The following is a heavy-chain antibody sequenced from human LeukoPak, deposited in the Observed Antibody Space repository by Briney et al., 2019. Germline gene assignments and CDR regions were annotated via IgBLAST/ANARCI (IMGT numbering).Heavy chain of an antibody. D-gene: IGHD1-26*01. V-gene: IGHV3-23*01. J-gene: IGHJ4*02. CDR3: AKNRAKWELLQGFDY. CDR1: GFTFSSYA. CDR2: ISGSGGST. Sequence: GGSLRLSCAASGFTFSSYAMSWVRQAPGKGLEWVSAISGSGGSTYYADSVKGRFTISRDNSKNTLYLQMNSLRAEDTAVYYCAKNRAKWELLQGFDYWGQGTLVTVSS.